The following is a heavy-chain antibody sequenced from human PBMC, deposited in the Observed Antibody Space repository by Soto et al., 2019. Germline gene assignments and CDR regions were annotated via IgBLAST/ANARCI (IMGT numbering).Heavy chain of an antibody. CDR2: ISYDGCNK. J-gene: IGHJ2*01. CDR1: GFTFSSYA. D-gene: IGHD5-18*01. Sequence: QVQLVESGGGVVQPGRSLRLSCAASGFTFSSYAMQWVRQAPGKGLEWVAVISYDGCNKYYADSVKGRFTISRDNSKNTRDLQMNSLRAEDTAVYYCARDPLWGTAMVLWYFDLWGRGTLVTVSS. V-gene: IGHV3-30-3*01. CDR3: ARDPLWGTAMVLWYFDL.